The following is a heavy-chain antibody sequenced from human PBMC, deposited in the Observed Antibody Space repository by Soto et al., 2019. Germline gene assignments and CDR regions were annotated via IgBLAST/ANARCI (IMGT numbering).Heavy chain of an antibody. V-gene: IGHV1-18*01. CDR3: ARGVGSGSYYNQYNWFDP. J-gene: IGHJ5*02. CDR1: GYTFTNYG. CDR2: INVYNGNT. Sequence: GSVKVSCKASGYTFTNYGISWVRQAPGQGLEWMGWINVYNGNTKYAQKVQGRVTMTTDTSTSTAYMELRSLRSDDTAVFYFARGVGSGSYYNQYNWFDPWGHGTLVTVSS. D-gene: IGHD3-10*01.